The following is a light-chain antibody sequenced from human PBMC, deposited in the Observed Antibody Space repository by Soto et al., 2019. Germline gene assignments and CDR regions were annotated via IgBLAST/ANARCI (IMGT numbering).Light chain of an antibody. CDR1: QDISKY. CDR2: DAS. Sequence: DIRMTQSPSSLSASVGDRVTITCQASQDISKYLNWYQQKPGKAPKLLIYDASNLEAGVPSRFSGTGSGTFYTFTISSLHPEDFATYHCQQYDSIPFTFGPGTKVEIK. J-gene: IGKJ3*01. V-gene: IGKV1-33*01. CDR3: QQYDSIPFT.